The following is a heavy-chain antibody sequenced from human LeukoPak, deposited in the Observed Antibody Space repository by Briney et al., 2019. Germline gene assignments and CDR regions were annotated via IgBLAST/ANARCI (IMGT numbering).Heavy chain of an antibody. V-gene: IGHV3-23*01. CDR1: GFTFSSYA. Sequence: GSLRLSCAASGFTFSSYAMSWVRQAPGKGLEWVSAISGSGGSTFYADSVKGRFTISRDNSKNTLYLQMNSLRAEDTAVYYCAKSDDSSDDSPEDYWGQGTLVTVSS. J-gene: IGHJ4*02. D-gene: IGHD3-22*01. CDR3: AKSDDSSDDSPEDY. CDR2: ISGSGGST.